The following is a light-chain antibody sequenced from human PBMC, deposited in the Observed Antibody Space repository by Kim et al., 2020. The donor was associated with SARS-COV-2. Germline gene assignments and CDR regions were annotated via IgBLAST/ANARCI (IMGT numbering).Light chain of an antibody. CDR2: GND. J-gene: IGLJ3*02. CDR1: SSNIGFSP. CDR3: ATWDDTLSGRV. Sequence: GQRVTISCSGSSSNIGFSPVSWYQHLPGTAPKLLIYGNDKRPSGVPDRFSGSKSGTSASLAISGLQSRDEGDYYCATWDDTLSGRVFGGGTQLTVL. V-gene: IGLV1-44*01.